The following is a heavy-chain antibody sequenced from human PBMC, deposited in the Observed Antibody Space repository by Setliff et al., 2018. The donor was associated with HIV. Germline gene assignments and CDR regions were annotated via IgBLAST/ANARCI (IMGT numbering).Heavy chain of an antibody. V-gene: IGHV4-39*07. J-gene: IGHJ3*02. CDR3: ARALWKYYDILTGYHDAFDI. Sequence: SETLSLRLSCAASGFTVSTYYMSWVRQPPGKGLEWIGSIYYSENTYYNPSLKSRVTISVGTPKNQFSLKLSSVTAADTAVYYCARALWKYYDILTGYHDAFDIWGQGTMVTVSS. CDR1: GFTVSTYY. D-gene: IGHD3-9*01. CDR2: IYYSENT.